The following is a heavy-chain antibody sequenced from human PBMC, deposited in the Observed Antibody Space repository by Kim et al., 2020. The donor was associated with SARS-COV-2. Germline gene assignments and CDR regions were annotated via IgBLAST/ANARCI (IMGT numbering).Heavy chain of an antibody. V-gene: IGHV1-18*04. J-gene: IGHJ4*02. Sequence: ASVKVSCKATGYVFTNYGISWVRQAPGQGLEWLGWNSGYDETKRIAQKVQGRPTLTTDASTGTAFMELTGLTPDDTALYFCARDQSAALPTYFDFWGLGTQVTVSS. CDR2: NSGYDETK. CDR1: GYVFTNYG. CDR3: ARDQSAALPTYFDF. D-gene: IGHD6-25*01.